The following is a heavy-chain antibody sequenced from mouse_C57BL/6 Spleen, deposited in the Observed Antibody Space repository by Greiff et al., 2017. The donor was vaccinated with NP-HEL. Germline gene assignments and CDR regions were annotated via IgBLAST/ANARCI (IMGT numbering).Heavy chain of an antibody. CDR1: GFTFTDYY. CDR2: IRNKANGYTT. J-gene: IGHJ4*01. D-gene: IGHD2-4*01. Sequence: EVKVEESGGGLVQPGGSLSLSCAASGFTFTDYYMSWVRQPPGKALEWLGFIRNKANGYTTEYSAYVKGRFTISRDNSQSILYLQMNALIAEDSATYFCARYFDYGYAMDYWGQGTSVTVSS. V-gene: IGHV7-3*01. CDR3: ARYFDYGYAMDY.